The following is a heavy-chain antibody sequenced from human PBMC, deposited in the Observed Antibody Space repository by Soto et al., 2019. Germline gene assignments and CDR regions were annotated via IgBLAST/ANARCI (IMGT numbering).Heavy chain of an antibody. CDR1: GGTFSSYA. CDR2: IIPIFGTA. V-gene: IGHV1-69*06. J-gene: IGHJ6*01. D-gene: IGHD3-10*01. Sequence: SVKVSCKASGGTFSSYAISWVRQAPGQGLEWMGGIIPIFGTANYAQKFQGRVTITADKSTSTAYMELSSLRSEDTAVYYCAGGDRGMRYYYGMDGCGQGTTVGVSS. CDR3: AGGDRGMRYYYGMDG.